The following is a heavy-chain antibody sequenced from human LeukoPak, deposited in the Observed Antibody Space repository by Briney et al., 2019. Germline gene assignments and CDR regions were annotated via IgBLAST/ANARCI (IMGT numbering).Heavy chain of an antibody. Sequence: GGSLRLSCAASGFTFSNAWMSWVRQAPGKGLEWVGRIKSKADGGTTEYAAPVKGRFTISRDDSKNTLNLQINSLKCKGTAVYSCTPLSLNEHVVAGYLRFDGSGQRTPVSPSS. CDR2: IKSKADGGTT. V-gene: IGHV3-15*01. CDR1: GFTFSNAW. CDR3: TPLSLNEHVVAGYLRFDG. J-gene: IGHJ4*02. D-gene: IGHD2-21*01.